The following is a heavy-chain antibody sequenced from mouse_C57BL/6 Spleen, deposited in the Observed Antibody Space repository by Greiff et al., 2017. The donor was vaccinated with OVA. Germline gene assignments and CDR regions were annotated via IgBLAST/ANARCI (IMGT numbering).Heavy chain of an antibody. Sequence: VKLMESGPGLVAPSQSLSITFTVSGFSLTSYAISWVRQPPGKGLEWLGVIWPGGGTNYNSALKSRLSISKDNSKSQVFLKMNSLQAADTARCDSARNTSVGYFWYFDVWGTGTTVTVSS. CDR3: ARNTSVGYFWYFDV. CDR2: IWPGGGT. V-gene: IGHV2-9-1*01. CDR1: GFSLTSYA. D-gene: IGHD2-3*01. J-gene: IGHJ1*03.